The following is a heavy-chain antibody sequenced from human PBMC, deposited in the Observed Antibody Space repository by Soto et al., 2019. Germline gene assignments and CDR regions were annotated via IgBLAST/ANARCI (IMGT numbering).Heavy chain of an antibody. V-gene: IGHV3-30*18. CDR1: GFTFSSYG. Sequence: GGSLRLSCAASGFTFSSYGMHWVRQAPGKGLEWVAVISYDGSNKYYADSVKGRFTISRDNSKNTLYLQMNSLRAEDTAVYYWAKDYLAKRYDSRTNYFDYWGQGTLVTVSS. D-gene: IGHD3-22*01. CDR2: ISYDGSNK. J-gene: IGHJ4*01. CDR3: AKDYLAKRYDSRTNYFDY.